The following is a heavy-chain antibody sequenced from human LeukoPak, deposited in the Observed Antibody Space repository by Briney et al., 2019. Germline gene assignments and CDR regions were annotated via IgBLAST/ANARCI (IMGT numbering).Heavy chain of an antibody. D-gene: IGHD5-18*01. V-gene: IGHV3-15*01. CDR1: GFTFSNAC. Sequence: PGGSLRLSCAASGFTFSNACMTWVRQAPGKGLEWVGHIKSKTDSGTTDYAAPVKGRLTISRDDSKNTLYLQMNSLKTEDTAVYYCTTGTWIQLWLADYWGQGTLVTVSS. J-gene: IGHJ4*02. CDR3: TTGTWIQLWLADY. CDR2: IKSKTDSGTT.